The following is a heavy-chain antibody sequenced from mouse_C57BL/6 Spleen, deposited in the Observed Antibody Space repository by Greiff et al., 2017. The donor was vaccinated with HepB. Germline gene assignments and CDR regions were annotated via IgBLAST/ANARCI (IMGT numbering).Heavy chain of an antibody. V-gene: IGHV1-72*01. CDR3: ARRDSSGYLAWFAY. D-gene: IGHD3-2*02. Sequence: QVQLQQPGAELVKPGASVKLSCKASGYTFTSYWMHWVKPRPGRGLEWIGRIDPNSGGTKYNEKFKSKATLPVDKPSSTAYMQLSSRTSEDSAVYYCARRDSSGYLAWFAYWGQGTLVTVSA. CDR2: IDPNSGGT. J-gene: IGHJ3*01. CDR1: GYTFTSYW.